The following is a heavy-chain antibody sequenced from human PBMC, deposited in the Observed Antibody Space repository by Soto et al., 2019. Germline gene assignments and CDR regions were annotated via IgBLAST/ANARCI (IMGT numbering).Heavy chain of an antibody. J-gene: IGHJ4*02. D-gene: IGHD6-13*01. CDR1: GFTFRSYG. Sequence: QVQLVESGGGVVPPGRSLRLSCAASGFTFRSYGMHWVRQAPGKGLGWLAVISYDGGNKYYTDSVKGRFTISRDNSKNTLYLQMNSLRAEDTAVYYCAKDGDVAAAGYYFDYWGQGTLVTVSS. CDR2: ISYDGGNK. CDR3: AKDGDVAAAGYYFDY. V-gene: IGHV3-30*18.